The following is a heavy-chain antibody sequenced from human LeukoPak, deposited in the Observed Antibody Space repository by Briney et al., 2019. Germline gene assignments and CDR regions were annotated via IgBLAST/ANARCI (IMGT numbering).Heavy chain of an antibody. CDR2: ISYDESNK. Sequence: GRSLRLSCAASGFTFSSYGIHWVRQAPGKGLEWVAVISYDESNKYYAGSVKGRFTISRDNSKNTLYLQMNSLRAEDTAVYYCAKALSGSYYSVFDIWGQGTMVTVSS. V-gene: IGHV3-30*18. D-gene: IGHD1-26*01. CDR1: GFTFSSYG. CDR3: AKALSGSYYSVFDI. J-gene: IGHJ3*02.